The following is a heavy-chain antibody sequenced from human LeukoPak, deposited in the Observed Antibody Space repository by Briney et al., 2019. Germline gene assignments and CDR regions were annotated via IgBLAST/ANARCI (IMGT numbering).Heavy chain of an antibody. Sequence: ASVKVSCKASGYTFTDYYMHWVQQAPGKGLEWMGRVDPEDGETIYAEKFQGRVTITADTSTDTAYMELSSLRSEDTAVYYCATTRGYSYGYYFDYWGQGTLVTVSS. CDR1: GYTFTDYY. V-gene: IGHV1-69-2*01. J-gene: IGHJ4*02. CDR2: VDPEDGET. CDR3: ATTRGYSYGYYFDY. D-gene: IGHD5-18*01.